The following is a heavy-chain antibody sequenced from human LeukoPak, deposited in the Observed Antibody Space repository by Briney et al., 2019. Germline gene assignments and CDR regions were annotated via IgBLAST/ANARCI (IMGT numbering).Heavy chain of an antibody. CDR3: AKDGDGVSVMPFDY. J-gene: IGHJ4*02. CDR1: GFTFTNYL. D-gene: IGHD2-2*01. CDR2: IKQDGSEK. Sequence: GRSLRLSCAASGFTFTNYLMSWVRQAPGKGLEWVANIKQDGSEKHYLDSVKGRFTISRDNAKSSLYLQMNTLRAEDTAIYYCAKDGDGVSVMPFDYWGQGTLVTVSS. V-gene: IGHV3-7*01.